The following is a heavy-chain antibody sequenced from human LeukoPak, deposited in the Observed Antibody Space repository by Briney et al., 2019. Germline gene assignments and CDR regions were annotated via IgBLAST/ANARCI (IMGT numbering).Heavy chain of an antibody. CDR1: GFTFSSYA. D-gene: IGHD1-7*01. Sequence: GGSLRLSRAASGFTFSSYAMGWVRQAPGKGLEWVSAISGSGGSTYYADSVKGRFTISRDNSKNTLYLQMNSLRAEDTAVYYCAKQYNWNYAGDWFDPWGQGTLVTVSS. CDR2: ISGSGGST. CDR3: AKQYNWNYAGDWFDP. J-gene: IGHJ5*02. V-gene: IGHV3-23*01.